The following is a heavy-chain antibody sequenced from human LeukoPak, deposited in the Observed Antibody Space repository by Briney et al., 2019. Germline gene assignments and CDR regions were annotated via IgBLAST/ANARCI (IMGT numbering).Heavy chain of an antibody. CDR1: GFTFSSYG. J-gene: IGHJ4*02. Sequence: PGRSLRLSCAASGFTFSSYGMHWVRQAPGKGPEWVAVIWYDGSNKYYADSVKGRFTISRDNSKNTLYLQMNSLRAEDTAVYYCARERTSAPGFDYWGQGTLVTVSS. CDR3: ARERTSAPGFDY. D-gene: IGHD3/OR15-3a*01. V-gene: IGHV3-33*01. CDR2: IWYDGSNK.